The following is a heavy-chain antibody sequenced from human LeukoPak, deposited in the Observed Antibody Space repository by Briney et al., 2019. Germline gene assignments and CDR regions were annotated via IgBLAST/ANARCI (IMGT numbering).Heavy chain of an antibody. CDR2: INPSGGST. CDR3: ARDPHQWAKGGNWPTDY. V-gene: IGHV1-46*01. Sequence: ASVKVSCKASGYTFTSYYMHWVRQAPGQGLEWMGIINPSGGSTSYAQKFQGRVTMTRDTSTSTVYMELSSLRSEDTAVYYCARDPHQWAKGGNWPTDYWGQGTLVTVSS. J-gene: IGHJ4*02. D-gene: IGHD4-23*01. CDR1: GYTFTSYY.